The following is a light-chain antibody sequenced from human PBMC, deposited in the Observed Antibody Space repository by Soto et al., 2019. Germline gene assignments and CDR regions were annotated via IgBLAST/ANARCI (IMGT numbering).Light chain of an antibody. CDR2: ETN. J-gene: IGKJ1*01. V-gene: IGKV3-20*01. CDR1: QSVSSSY. CDR3: QQYENLAT. Sequence: EIVLTQSPGTLSLSPGERATLSCRASQSVSSSYLAWYQQKPGQAPMLLIYETNIRATGIQDRFSGSGSGTDFTLTISRLEPEDFAVYYCQQYENLATCGQGTSVEIK.